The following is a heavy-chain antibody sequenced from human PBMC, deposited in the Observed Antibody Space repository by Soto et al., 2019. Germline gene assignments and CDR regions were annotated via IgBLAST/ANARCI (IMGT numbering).Heavy chain of an antibody. CDR3: VSSDSSGYYYDY. J-gene: IGHJ4*02. CDR1: GFTFSAST. V-gene: IGHV3-73*01. CDR2: IRTMGHNYAT. Sequence: GGSLRLSCAASGFTFSASTMHWVRQAAGKGLEWVGRIRTMGHNYATAYPASVKGRFTIFRDDSKNTADLQMNSLKTEDTAVYYCVSSDSSGYYYDYWGRGTLVTVSS. D-gene: IGHD3-22*01.